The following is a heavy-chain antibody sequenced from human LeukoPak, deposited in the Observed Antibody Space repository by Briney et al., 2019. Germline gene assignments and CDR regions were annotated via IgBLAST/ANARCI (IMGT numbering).Heavy chain of an antibody. Sequence: ASVKVSCKASGYTFTSNYIHWVRQAPGQGLEWMGMIYPRDGSTSYAQKFQGRVTVTRDTSTSTVHMELSGLRPEDTAVYYCARDQEGFDYWGQGTLVTVSS. CDR2: IYPRDGST. V-gene: IGHV1-46*01. CDR3: ARDQEGFDY. CDR1: GYTFTSNY. J-gene: IGHJ4*02.